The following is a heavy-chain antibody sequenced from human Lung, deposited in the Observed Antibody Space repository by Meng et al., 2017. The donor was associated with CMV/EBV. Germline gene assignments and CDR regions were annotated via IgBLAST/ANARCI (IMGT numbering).Heavy chain of an antibody. CDR3: ANRYSGFEDVWYFDY. D-gene: IGHD5-12*01. J-gene: IGHJ4*02. CDR1: GFTLSSYG. V-gene: IGHV3-30*02. CDR2: IRYDGSNT. Sequence: GGSXRLSCAMSGFTLSSYGMHWVRQAPGKGLEWVAFIRYDGSNTYYADSVKGRFTISRDNSKNTLYLQMNSLRAEDTAVYYCANRYSGFEDVWYFDYWGQGTLVTVSS.